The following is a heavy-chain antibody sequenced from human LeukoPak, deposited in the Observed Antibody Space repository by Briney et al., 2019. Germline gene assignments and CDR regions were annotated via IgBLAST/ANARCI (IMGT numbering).Heavy chain of an antibody. V-gene: IGHV4-59*08. CDR2: ISYTGNT. CDR3: ARTYRGYSYGYFFDY. D-gene: IGHD5-18*01. CDR1: GVSISSYY. Sequence: PSETLSLTCTVSGVSISSYYWNWIRQPPGKRLEWIGYISYTGNTNYNPSLKSRVTISVDTSKNQFSLKLSSVTAADTAVYYCARTYRGYSYGYFFDYWGQGTLVTVSS. J-gene: IGHJ4*02.